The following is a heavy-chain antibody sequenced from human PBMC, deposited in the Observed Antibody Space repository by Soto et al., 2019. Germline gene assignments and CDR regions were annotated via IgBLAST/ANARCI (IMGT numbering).Heavy chain of an antibody. CDR1: GFTFSSYG. J-gene: IGHJ4*02. CDR2: ISYHGNDK. V-gene: IGHV3-30*18. Sequence: QVQLVESGGGVVQPGRSLRLSCAASGFTFSSYGMHWVRQAPGKGLEWVAVISYHGNDKYYAESVKGRFTISRDNFKNTLYLQMDSLRVADTAVYYCAKDHRLTTVTTVGDWGQGTLVTVSS. D-gene: IGHD4-17*01. CDR3: AKDHRLTTVTTVGD.